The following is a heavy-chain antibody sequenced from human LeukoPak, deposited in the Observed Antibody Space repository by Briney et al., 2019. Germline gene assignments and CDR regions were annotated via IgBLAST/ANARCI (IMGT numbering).Heavy chain of an antibody. D-gene: IGHD3-10*01. V-gene: IGHV1-18*04. CDR3: ARDPAVLWFGGPDSPFDY. J-gene: IGHJ4*02. Sequence: ASVKVSCKASGYTFTGYYMHWVRQAPGQGLEWMGWISAYNGNTNYAQKLQGRVTMTTDTSTSTAYMELRSLRSDDTAVYYCARDPAVLWFGGPDSPFDYWGQGTLVTVSS. CDR2: ISAYNGNT. CDR1: GYTFTGYY.